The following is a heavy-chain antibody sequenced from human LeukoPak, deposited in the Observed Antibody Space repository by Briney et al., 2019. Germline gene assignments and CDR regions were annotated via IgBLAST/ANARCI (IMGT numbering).Heavy chain of an antibody. V-gene: IGHV3-11*01. CDR1: GFNFSATY. CDR2: ISNRGIII. J-gene: IGHJ4*02. D-gene: IGHD4-23*01. Sequence: KPGGSLRLSCAASGFNFSATYMTWIRQAPGKGLEWVSYISNRGIIINYADSVKGRFTISRDDAKSSLYLHMNNLRTEDTALYYCASGGDYVGIAATFRYWGQGSLVTVSS. CDR3: ASGGDYVGIAATFRY.